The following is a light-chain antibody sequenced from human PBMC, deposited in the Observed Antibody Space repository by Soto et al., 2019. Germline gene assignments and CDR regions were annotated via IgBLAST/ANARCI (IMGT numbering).Light chain of an antibody. V-gene: IGLV4-69*01. CDR2: VNSDGSH. CDR3: QTWGTGIQV. Sequence: QLVLTQSPSASASLGASVKLTCTLSSGHSSYAIAWHQQQPEKGPRYLMKVNSDGSHTKGDGIPDRFSGSTSGAERYLTISSLQSEHEADYYCQTWGTGIQVFGGGTKLTVL. CDR1: SGHSSYA. J-gene: IGLJ2*01.